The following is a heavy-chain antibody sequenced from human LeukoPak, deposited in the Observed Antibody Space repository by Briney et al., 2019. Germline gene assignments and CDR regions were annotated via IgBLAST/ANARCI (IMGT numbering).Heavy chain of an antibody. D-gene: IGHD2-15*01. CDR3: ARDAGAPYCSGGSCSQTFDY. CDR2: INPSGGST. CDR1: GYTFTSYY. Sequence: ASVTVSCKASGYTFTSYYMHWVRQAPGQGLEWMGIINPSGGSTSYAQKFQGRVTMTRDTSTSTAYMELRSLRSDDTAVYYCARDAGAPYCSGGSCSQTFDYWGQGTLVTVSS. V-gene: IGHV1-46*01. J-gene: IGHJ4*02.